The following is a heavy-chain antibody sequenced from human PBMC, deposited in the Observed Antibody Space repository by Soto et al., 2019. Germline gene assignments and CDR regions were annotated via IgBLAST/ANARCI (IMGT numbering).Heavy chain of an antibody. CDR3: AAAIGVTESAYFHH. CDR2: IYPSDSDT. CDR1: GITSNHHC. V-gene: IGHV5-51*04. D-gene: IGHD6-19*01. Sequence: PGECLKISRKGSGITSNHHCIACSRPMPGKVLEWMGIIYPSDSDTRYSPAFQGQVTISADKPISTAYLQWTSLKASDTATYYCAAAIGVTESAYFHHWGQGTRVTVSS. J-gene: IGHJ1*01.